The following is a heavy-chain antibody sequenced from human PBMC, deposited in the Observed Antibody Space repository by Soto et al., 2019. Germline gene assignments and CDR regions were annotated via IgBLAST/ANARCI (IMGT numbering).Heavy chain of an antibody. D-gene: IGHD3-3*01. J-gene: IGHJ4*02. CDR3: ARLTYYDFWSGYYVPLFDY. CDR2: INHSGST. CDR1: GGSFSGCY. V-gene: IGHV4-34*01. Sequence: SETLSLTCAVYGGSFSGCYWSWIRQPPGKGLEWIGEINHSGSTNYNPSLKSRVTISVDTSKNQFSLKLSSVTAADTAVYYCARLTYYDFWSGYYVPLFDYWGQGTLVTVSS.